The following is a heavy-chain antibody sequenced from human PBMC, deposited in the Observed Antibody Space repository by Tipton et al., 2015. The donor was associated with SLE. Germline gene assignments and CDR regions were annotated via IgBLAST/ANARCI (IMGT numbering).Heavy chain of an antibody. CDR3: ARAWAVTGDGVDY. Sequence: TLSLTCTVSGGSISSGSYYWSWIRQPAGKGLEWIGRIYTSGSTNYNPSLKSRVTISVDTSKNQFSQKLSSVTAADTAVYYCARAWAVTGDGVDYWGQGTLVTVSS. D-gene: IGHD7-27*01. CDR1: GGSISSGSYY. CDR2: IYTSGST. V-gene: IGHV4-61*02. J-gene: IGHJ4*02.